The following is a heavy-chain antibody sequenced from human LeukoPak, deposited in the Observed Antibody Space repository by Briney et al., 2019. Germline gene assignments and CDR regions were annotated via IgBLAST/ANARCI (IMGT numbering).Heavy chain of an antibody. V-gene: IGHV1-69*13. CDR1: GGTFSSYA. D-gene: IGHD3-10*01. CDR3: ARVPQEGIIWRGRGVISGYFDY. CDR2: IIPIFGTA. J-gene: IGHJ4*02. Sequence: ASVKVSCKASGGTFSSYAISWVRQAPGQGLEWMGGIIPIFGTANYAQKFQGRVTITADESTSTAYMELSSLRSEDTAVYYCARVPQEGIIWRGRGVISGYFDYWGQGTLVTVSS.